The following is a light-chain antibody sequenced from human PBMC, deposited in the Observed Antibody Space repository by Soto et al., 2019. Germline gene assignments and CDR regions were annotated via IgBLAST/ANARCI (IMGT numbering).Light chain of an antibody. Sequence: QSALTQPASVSASPGQSITISCTGTSIDVGGYNFVSWYQQHPGDAPLLLIYDVTQRPSGVSDRFSGSRSGNTASLTISGLQSEDEADYYCSSYRSVDATVFGVVFGGGTKVTVL. V-gene: IGLV2-14*03. J-gene: IGLJ3*02. CDR3: SSYRSVDATVFGVV. CDR2: DVT. CDR1: SIDVGGYNF.